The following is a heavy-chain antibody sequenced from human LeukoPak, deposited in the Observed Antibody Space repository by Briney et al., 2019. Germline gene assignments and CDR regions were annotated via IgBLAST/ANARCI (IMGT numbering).Heavy chain of an antibody. CDR3: ARAFRDVIFDS. D-gene: IGHD5-24*01. J-gene: IGHJ4*02. Sequence: GGSLRLSCAASGFTFSSYNMNWVRQAPGKGLEWVSYISSSSSTIYYADSVKGRFTISRDNAKNSLYLQMNSLRAEDTAVYYCARAFRDVIFDSWGQGTLVTVSS. CDR2: ISSSSSTI. CDR1: GFTFSSYN. V-gene: IGHV3-48*04.